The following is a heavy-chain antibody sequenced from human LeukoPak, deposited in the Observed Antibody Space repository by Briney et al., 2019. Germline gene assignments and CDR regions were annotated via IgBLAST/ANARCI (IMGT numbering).Heavy chain of an antibody. CDR1: GYTFTGYY. Sequence: ASVKVSCKASGYTFTGYYMHWVRQAPGQGLEWMGWINPNTGGTNYAQRFQGRVTMTRDTSISTAYMELIRLRSDDTAVYYCVRDVTSCSSSSCFAGVWFDPWGQGTLVTVSS. CDR3: VRDVTSCSSSSCFAGVWFDP. CDR2: INPNTGGT. J-gene: IGHJ5*02. V-gene: IGHV1-2*02. D-gene: IGHD2-2*01.